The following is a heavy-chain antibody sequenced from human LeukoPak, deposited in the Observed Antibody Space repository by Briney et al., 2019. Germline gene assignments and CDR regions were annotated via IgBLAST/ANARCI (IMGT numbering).Heavy chain of an antibody. V-gene: IGHV1-3*01. CDR1: GYTFTSYA. D-gene: IGHD4-17*01. CDR3: ARALTVKGLIDY. CDR2: INAGNGNT. J-gene: IGHJ4*02. Sequence: ALVKVSCKASGYTFTSYAMHWVRQAPGQRLEWMGWINAGNGNTKYSQKFQGRVTMTRNTSISTAYMELSSLRSEDTAVYYCARALTVKGLIDYWGQGTLVTVSS.